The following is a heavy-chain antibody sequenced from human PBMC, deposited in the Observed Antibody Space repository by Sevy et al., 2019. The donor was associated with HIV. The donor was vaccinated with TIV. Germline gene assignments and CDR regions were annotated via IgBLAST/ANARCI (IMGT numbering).Heavy chain of an antibody. CDR1: GFTFSNAW. D-gene: IGHD2-2*01. J-gene: IGHJ6*02. Sequence: GESLKISCAASGFTFSNAWMSWVRQAPGKGLEWVGRIKSKTDGGTTDYAAPVKGRFTISRDDSKNTLYLQMNSLKTEDTAVYYCTTVAVVVPAAMGYYYGMDVWGQGTTVTVS. V-gene: IGHV3-15*01. CDR2: IKSKTDGGTT. CDR3: TTVAVVVPAAMGYYYGMDV.